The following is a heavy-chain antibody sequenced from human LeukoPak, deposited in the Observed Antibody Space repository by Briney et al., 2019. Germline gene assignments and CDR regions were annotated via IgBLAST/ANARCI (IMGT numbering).Heavy chain of an antibody. D-gene: IGHD1-26*01. J-gene: IGHJ5*02. CDR1: GGSISSYY. Sequence: SETLSLTCTVSGGSISSYYWSWIRQPPGKGLEWIGYIYHSGSTNYNPSLKSRVTISVDTSKNQFSLKLSSVTAADTAVYYCARGIVGAPLFIHPWGQGTLVTVSS. CDR3: ARGIVGAPLFIHP. V-gene: IGHV4-59*01. CDR2: IYHSGST.